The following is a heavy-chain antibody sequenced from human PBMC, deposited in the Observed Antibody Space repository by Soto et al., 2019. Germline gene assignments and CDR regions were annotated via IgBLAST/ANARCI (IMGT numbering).Heavy chain of an antibody. J-gene: IGHJ4*02. V-gene: IGHV3-64D*06. CDR1: GGMFRDYV. CDR2: ISSNGGST. Sequence: PVVPLRVSCSASGGMFRDYVMHWVRKVPGKGLEDVAAISSNGGSTYYADSLKGKLTISRDNSKNTLWLQMSSLRRDDTAIYYCATLGGYDSGTPRPHWGQGTLVTVSS. D-gene: IGHD3-10*01. CDR3: ATLGGYDSGTPRPH.